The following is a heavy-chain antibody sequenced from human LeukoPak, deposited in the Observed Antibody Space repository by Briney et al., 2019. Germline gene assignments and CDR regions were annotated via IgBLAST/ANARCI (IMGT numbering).Heavy chain of an antibody. Sequence: ASVKVSCKASGYTFTSYDISWVRQATGQGLEWMGWMNPNIGNTGYAQKFQGRVTMTGDNSTSTAYMELSSLRSEDTAVYCCARGFHMVRGVIITLDFDYWGQGTLVTVSS. CDR2: MNPNIGNT. D-gene: IGHD3-10*01. CDR3: ARGFHMVRGVIITLDFDY. V-gene: IGHV1-8*01. J-gene: IGHJ4*02. CDR1: GYTFTSYD.